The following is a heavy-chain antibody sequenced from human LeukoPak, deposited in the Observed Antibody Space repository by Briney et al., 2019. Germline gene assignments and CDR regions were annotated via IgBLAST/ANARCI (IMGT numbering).Heavy chain of an antibody. Sequence: PSETLSLTCAVSGGSISSGAYSWSWIRQPPGKGLEWIGYIYHSGSTYYNPSLKSRVTMSVDTSKNQFSLKLSSVTAADTAVYYCARPYYGSSGYYHDAFDIWGQGTMVTVSS. J-gene: IGHJ3*02. CDR3: ARPYYGSSGYYHDAFDI. V-gene: IGHV4-30-4*07. CDR1: GGSISSGAYS. CDR2: IYHSGST. D-gene: IGHD3-22*01.